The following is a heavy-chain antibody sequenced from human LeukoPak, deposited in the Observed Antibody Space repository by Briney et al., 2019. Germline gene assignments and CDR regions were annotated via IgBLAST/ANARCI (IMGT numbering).Heavy chain of an antibody. CDR2: IYYSGST. CDR1: GGSISSSSYY. D-gene: IGHD3-22*01. J-gene: IGHJ3*02. CDR3: ARLPYYYGSSGYTFDI. Sequence: PSETLSLTCTVSGGSISSSSYYWGWIRQPPGKGLEWIGTIYYSGSTYYNPSLKSRVTISVDTSKNQFSLKLSSVSAADTAVYYCARLPYYYGSSGYTFDIWGQGTMVTVSS. V-gene: IGHV4-39*01.